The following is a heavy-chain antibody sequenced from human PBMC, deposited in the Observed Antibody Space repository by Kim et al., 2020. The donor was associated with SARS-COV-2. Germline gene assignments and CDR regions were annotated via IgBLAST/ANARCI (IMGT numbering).Heavy chain of an antibody. CDR3: ARLYSTGWYYFYS. J-gene: IGHJ4*02. D-gene: IGHD6-13*01. Sequence: GGSLRLSCVASGFVFSNYNMNWVRQAPGKGLQWISYISATGSTVYYADSLKGRLSISRDNAKNSLYLQMNSLRDEDTAVYYCARLYSTGWYYFYSWGQGT. V-gene: IGHV3-48*02. CDR2: ISATGSTV. CDR1: GFVFSNYN.